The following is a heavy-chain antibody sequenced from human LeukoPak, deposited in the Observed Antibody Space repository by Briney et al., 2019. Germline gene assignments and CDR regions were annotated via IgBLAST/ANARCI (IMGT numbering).Heavy chain of an antibody. CDR1: GGTFSSYT. J-gene: IGHJ6*02. CDR2: IIPILNIT. CDR3: AKDGVVVVATSVYYYYYGMDV. V-gene: IGHV1-69*02. Sequence: GATVKVFCKASGGTFSSYTISWVRQAPGQGLEWMGRIIPILNITDYAQNFQGRVTLTADKSTSTAYMELSTLRSEDTAVYYCAKDGVVVVATSVYYYYYGMDVWGQGTTVTVSS. D-gene: IGHD2-2*01.